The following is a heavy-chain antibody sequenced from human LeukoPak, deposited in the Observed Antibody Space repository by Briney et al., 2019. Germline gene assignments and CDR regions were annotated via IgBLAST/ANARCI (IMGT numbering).Heavy chain of an antibody. CDR1: GGSISSSRYY. CDR3: ARDQGKTYYDFWSGYPDYMDV. V-gene: IGHV4-39*07. Sequence: SETLSLTCTVSGGSISSSRYYWGWIRQPPGKGLEWIGSIYYSGSTYYHPSLKSRVTISVDTSKDQFSLKLSSVTAADTAVYYCARDQGKTYYDFWSGYPDYMDVWGKGTTVTVSS. D-gene: IGHD3-3*01. CDR2: IYYSGST. J-gene: IGHJ6*03.